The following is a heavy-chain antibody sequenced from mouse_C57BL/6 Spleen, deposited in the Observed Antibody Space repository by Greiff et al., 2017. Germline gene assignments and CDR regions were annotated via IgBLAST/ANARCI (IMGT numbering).Heavy chain of an antibody. V-gene: IGHV1-42*01. J-gene: IGHJ4*01. CDR2: INPSTGGT. CDR3: ARSSFYYAMDY. CDR1: GYSFTGYY. Sequence: EVQLQQSGPELVKPGASVKISCKASGYSFTGYYMNWVKQSPEKSLEWIGEINPSTGGTTYKQKFKAKATLTVDKSSSTAYMQLKSLTSEDSAVYYCARSSFYYAMDYWGQGTSVTVSS.